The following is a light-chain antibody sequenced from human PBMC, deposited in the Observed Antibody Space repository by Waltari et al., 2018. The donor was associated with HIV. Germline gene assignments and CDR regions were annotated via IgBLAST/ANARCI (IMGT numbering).Light chain of an antibody. Sequence: QSALTQPRSVSGSPGQSVTISCTGTSSDVGAYNYVSWYQQHPGKAPKLMIYDVTKRPSVVPARFSGSKSGNTASLTISGLQAEDEADYYCCSYAGSSYVFGTGTNVTVL. CDR2: DVT. CDR3: CSYAGSSYV. CDR1: SSDVGAYNY. J-gene: IGLJ1*01. V-gene: IGLV2-11*01.